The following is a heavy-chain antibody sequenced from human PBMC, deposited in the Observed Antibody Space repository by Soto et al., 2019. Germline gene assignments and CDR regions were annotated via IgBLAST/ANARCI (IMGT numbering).Heavy chain of an antibody. CDR1: GFTFSSYG. V-gene: IGHV3-33*01. Sequence: ESGGGVVQPGRSLRLSCTASGFTFSSYGMHWVRQAPGKGLEWVAVIWYDGSNKYYADSVKGRFTISRDNSKNTLYLQMSSLRAEDTAVYYCARGGIQLWAYLDYWGQGTLVTVSP. J-gene: IGHJ4*02. D-gene: IGHD5-18*01. CDR3: ARGGIQLWAYLDY. CDR2: IWYDGSNK.